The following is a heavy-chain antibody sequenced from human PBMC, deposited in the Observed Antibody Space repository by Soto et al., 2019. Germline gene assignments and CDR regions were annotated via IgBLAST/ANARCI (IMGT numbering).Heavy chain of an antibody. Sequence: QVQLVQSGAEVKKPGSSVKVSCKASGCTFSSYAISWVRHAPGQGLEWMGGIIPIFGTANYAQKFQGRVTITADESTSTAYMELSSLRSEDTAVYYCAISGSSGWYDDYYGMDVWGQGTTVTVSS. CDR2: IIPIFGTA. J-gene: IGHJ6*02. V-gene: IGHV1-69*01. CDR3: AISGSSGWYDDYYGMDV. D-gene: IGHD6-19*01. CDR1: GCTFSSYA.